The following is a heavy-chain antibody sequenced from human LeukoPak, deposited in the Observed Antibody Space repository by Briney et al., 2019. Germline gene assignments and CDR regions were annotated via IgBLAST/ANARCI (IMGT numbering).Heavy chain of an antibody. CDR1: GYSFTSYW. Sequence: GESLKISCKGSGYSFTSYWIGWVRQMPGKGLEWMGIIHPGDSDTRYSPSFQGQVTISADKSISTAYLQWSSLKASDTAMYYCASGTTDSSGYYYSAFDIWGQGTMVTVSS. CDR2: IHPGDSDT. CDR3: ASGTTDSSGYYYSAFDI. J-gene: IGHJ3*02. V-gene: IGHV5-51*01. D-gene: IGHD3-22*01.